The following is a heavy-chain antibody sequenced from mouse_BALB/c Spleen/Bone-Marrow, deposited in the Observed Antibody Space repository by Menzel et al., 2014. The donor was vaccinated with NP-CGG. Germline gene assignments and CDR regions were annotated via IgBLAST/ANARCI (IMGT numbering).Heavy chain of an antibody. J-gene: IGHJ3*01. CDR3: AREARTGAWFAY. V-gene: IGHV1-4*01. Sequence: VQGVESGAELARPGASVMMSCKTSGYTFTSYTMQWIRQRPGQGLEWIGYIVPSGDYTNYNQKFKDRATLTADKSSNTAYMQLGSLTSEDFAVYYCAREARTGAWFAYWGQGTPVTVSA. CDR1: GYTFTSYT. D-gene: IGHD4-1*01. CDR2: IVPSGDYT.